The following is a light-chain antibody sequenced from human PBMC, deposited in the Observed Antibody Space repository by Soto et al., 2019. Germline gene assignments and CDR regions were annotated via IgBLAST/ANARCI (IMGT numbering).Light chain of an antibody. CDR2: EGS. CDR1: SSDIGIYNF. J-gene: IGLJ3*02. V-gene: IGLV2-23*03. Sequence: QSALTQPASVSGSPGQSITIFCTGTSSDIGIYNFVSWYQQHPGKAPKLMIYEGSKRPSGVSNRFSGSKSGNTASLTISGLQAEDEADYYCCSYAGSSTFRVFGGGTKLTVL. CDR3: CSYAGSSTFRV.